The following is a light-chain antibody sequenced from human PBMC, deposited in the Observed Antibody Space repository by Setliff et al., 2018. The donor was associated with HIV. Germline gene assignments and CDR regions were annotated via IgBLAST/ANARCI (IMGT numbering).Light chain of an antibody. CDR1: TSDVGGSHY. CDR3: SSYIISSTSVV. J-gene: IGLJ2*01. Sequence: QSALTQPPSASGSPGQSVTISCTGTTSDVGGSHYVSWYQQHPGIAPKLMIFDVNNRPSGVSNRFSGSKSGNTASLTISGLQAEDGADYYCSSYIISSTSVVFGGGTQLTVL. V-gene: IGLV2-14*01. CDR2: DVN.